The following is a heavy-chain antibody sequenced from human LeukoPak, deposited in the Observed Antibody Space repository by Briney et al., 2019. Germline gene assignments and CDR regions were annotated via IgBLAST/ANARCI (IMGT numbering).Heavy chain of an antibody. J-gene: IGHJ4*02. CDR2: IYTSGST. Sequence: PSETLSLTCTVSGGSISSGSYYWSWIRQPAGKGLEWIGRIYTSGSTNYNPSLKSRVTISVDTSKNQFPLKLSSVTAADTAVYYCASGLGGGYSSSWYSYWGQGTLVTVSS. CDR1: GGSISSGSYY. V-gene: IGHV4-61*02. CDR3: ASGLGGGYSSSWYSY. D-gene: IGHD6-13*01.